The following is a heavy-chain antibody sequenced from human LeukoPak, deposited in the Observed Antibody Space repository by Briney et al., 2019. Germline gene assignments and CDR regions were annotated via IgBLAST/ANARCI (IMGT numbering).Heavy chain of an antibody. CDR3: ARAPRGCSYGYRYGSGSFDY. CDR1: GGSFSGYY. CDR2: INHSGST. Sequence: SETLSLXCAVYGGSFSGYYWSWSRQPPGKGLEWIGEINHSGSTNYNPSLKSRVTISVDTSKNQFSLKLSSVTAADTAVYYCARAPRGCSYGYRYGSGSFDYWGQGTLVTVSS. J-gene: IGHJ4*02. V-gene: IGHV4-34*01. D-gene: IGHD5-18*01.